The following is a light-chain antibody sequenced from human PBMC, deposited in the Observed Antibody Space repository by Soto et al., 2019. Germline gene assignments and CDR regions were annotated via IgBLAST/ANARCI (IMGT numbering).Light chain of an antibody. CDR2: EVN. CDR3: SSYAGSNHLV. Sequence: QSVLTQPPSASGSPGQSVTISCTGTSSDVGGYNFVSWYRQYPGKAPKLMIYEVNKRPSGVPDRFSGSKSGNTASLTVSGRQAEDEAGYYCSSYAGSNHLVFGGGTQLTV. J-gene: IGLJ2*01. CDR1: SSDVGGYNF. V-gene: IGLV2-8*01.